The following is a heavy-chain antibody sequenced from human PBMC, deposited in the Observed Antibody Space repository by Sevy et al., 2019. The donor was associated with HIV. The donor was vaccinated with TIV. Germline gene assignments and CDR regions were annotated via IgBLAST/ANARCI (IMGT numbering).Heavy chain of an antibody. CDR3: TRGPVTTRGFNVYCYMDV. CDR2: IRSKAYGGTT. D-gene: IGHD5-12*01. J-gene: IGHJ6*03. V-gene: IGHV3-49*03. Sequence: GGSLRLSCTTSGFIFGDYAMSWFRQAPGKGLEWVGFIRSKAYGGTTEFAASVKGRFTMSRDDSKSIAYLQMNSLTIEDTAVYYCTRGPVTTRGFNVYCYMDVWGRGTTVTVSS. CDR1: GFIFGDYA.